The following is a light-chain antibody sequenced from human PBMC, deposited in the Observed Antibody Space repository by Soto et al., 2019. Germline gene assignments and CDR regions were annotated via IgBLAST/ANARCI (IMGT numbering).Light chain of an antibody. CDR3: QSYDSSLSAYNFV. CDR2: GDS. CDR1: SSNIGAGYD. J-gene: IGLJ1*01. V-gene: IGLV1-40*01. Sequence: QSALTQPPSVSGAPGQRVTISCTGSSSNIGAGYDVHWYQQLPGTAPKLLIYGDSNRPSGVPDRFSGSKSGTSASLAITGLRAENEADYYCQSYDSSLSAYNFVFETGTKVTVL.